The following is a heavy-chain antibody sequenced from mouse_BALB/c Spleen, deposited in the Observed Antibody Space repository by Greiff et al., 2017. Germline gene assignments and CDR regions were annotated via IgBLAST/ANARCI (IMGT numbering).Heavy chain of an antibody. V-gene: IGHV14-4*02. CDR1: GFNIKDYY. CDR3: LYYDYDGYAMDY. Sequence: VQLQQSGAELVRSGASVKLSCTASGFNIKDYYMHWVKQRPEQGLEWIGWIDPENGDTEYAPKFQGKATMTADTSSNTAYLQLSSLTSEDTAVYYCLYYDYDGYAMDYWGQGTSVTVSS. D-gene: IGHD2-4*01. CDR2: IDPENGDT. J-gene: IGHJ4*01.